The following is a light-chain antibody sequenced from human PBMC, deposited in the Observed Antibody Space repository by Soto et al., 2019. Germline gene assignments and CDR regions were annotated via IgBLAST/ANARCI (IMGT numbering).Light chain of an antibody. V-gene: IGKV3-15*01. Sequence: DTVMTQSPATLSVSPGERATLSCRASQSVSSNLAWYQQKPGQAPRLLIYGASNRATGIPARFSGSGSATEFTLTISSLQSEDFAVYYCQQYNNWPPYTFGKGTKLEIK. CDR1: QSVSSN. J-gene: IGKJ2*01. CDR3: QQYNNWPPYT. CDR2: GAS.